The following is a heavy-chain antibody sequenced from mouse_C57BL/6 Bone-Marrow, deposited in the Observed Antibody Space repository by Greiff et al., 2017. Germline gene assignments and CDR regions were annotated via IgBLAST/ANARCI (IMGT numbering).Heavy chain of an antibody. V-gene: IGHV1-19*01. Sequence: EVQLQQSGPVLVKPGASVKMSCKASGYTFTDYYMNWVKQSHGKSLEWIGVINPYNGGTSYNQKFKGKATLTVDKSSSTAYMELNILTSEDSAVYYCARGIYYYGSSHVRWYFDVWGTGTTVTVSS. J-gene: IGHJ1*03. CDR3: ARGIYYYGSSHVRWYFDV. D-gene: IGHD1-1*01. CDR1: GYTFTDYY. CDR2: INPYNGGT.